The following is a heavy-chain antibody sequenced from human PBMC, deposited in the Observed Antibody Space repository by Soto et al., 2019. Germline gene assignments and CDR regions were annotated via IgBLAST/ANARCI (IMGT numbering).Heavy chain of an antibody. J-gene: IGHJ3*02. D-gene: IGHD5-12*01. CDR3: ARANSGYDNDAFDI. V-gene: IGHV1-69*13. CDR1: GGTFSSYA. Sequence: ASVKVSCKASGGTFSSYAISWVRQAPGQGLEWMGGIIPILGTANYAQKFQGRVTITADESTSTAYMELSSLRSEDTAVYYCARANSGYDNDAFDIWGQGTMVTVSS. CDR2: IIPILGTA.